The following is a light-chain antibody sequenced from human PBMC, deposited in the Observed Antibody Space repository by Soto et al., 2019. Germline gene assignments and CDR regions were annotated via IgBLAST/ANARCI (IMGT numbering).Light chain of an antibody. Sequence: QSALTQPASVSGSPGQSITISCPGTSCDVGGYNYVSWYQQHPGKAPKLMIYEVSNRPSGVSNRFSGSKSGNTASLTISGLQAEDEADYYCSSYTSRSAWVFGGGTKLTVL. CDR3: SSYTSRSAWV. CDR2: EVS. V-gene: IGLV2-14*01. CDR1: SCDVGGYNY. J-gene: IGLJ3*02.